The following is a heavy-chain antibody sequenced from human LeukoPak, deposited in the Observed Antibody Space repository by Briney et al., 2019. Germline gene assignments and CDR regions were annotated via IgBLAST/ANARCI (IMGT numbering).Heavy chain of an antibody. J-gene: IGHJ2*01. CDR2: IYYSGST. CDR1: GCSISSGDYY. CDR3: ARRYCSSTSCYGDWYFDL. V-gene: IGHV4-30-4*01. D-gene: IGHD2-2*01. Sequence: PSQTLSLTCTVSGCSISSGDYYWSWIRQPPGKGLEWIGYIYYSGSTYYNPSLKSRVTISVDTSKNQFSLKLSSVTAADTAVYYCARRYCSSTSCYGDWYFDLWGRGTLVTVSS.